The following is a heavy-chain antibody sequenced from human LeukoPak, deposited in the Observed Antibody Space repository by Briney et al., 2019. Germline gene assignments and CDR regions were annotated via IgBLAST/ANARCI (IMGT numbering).Heavy chain of an antibody. CDR3: TTKGFRFLEWGVPS. V-gene: IGHV3-15*07. Sequence: GGSLRLSCAASGFSFSNAWMNWVRQAPGKGLEWVGRIKSKTDDGTRDYAAPVKGRFTISRDDSKNTLYLQMNSLKTEDTAVYYCTTKGFRFLEWGVPSWGQGTLVTVSS. CDR2: IKSKTDDGTR. D-gene: IGHD3-3*01. CDR1: GFSFSNAW. J-gene: IGHJ5*02.